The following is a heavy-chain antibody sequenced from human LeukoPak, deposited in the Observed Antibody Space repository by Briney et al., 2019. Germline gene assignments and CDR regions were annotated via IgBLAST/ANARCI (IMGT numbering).Heavy chain of an antibody. D-gene: IGHD6-13*01. V-gene: IGHV3-7*01. CDR1: GFMFSTYW. J-gene: IGHJ4*02. Sequence: GGSLRLSCAASGFMFSTYWMTWVRQAPGKGLEWVANIKPDGSETYYVDSVKGRFTISRDNTKNLLYLQMNSLRGEDAAVYYCGGFGYEAAVDMWGQGTLVTVSS. CDR2: IKPDGSET. CDR3: GGFGYEAAVDM.